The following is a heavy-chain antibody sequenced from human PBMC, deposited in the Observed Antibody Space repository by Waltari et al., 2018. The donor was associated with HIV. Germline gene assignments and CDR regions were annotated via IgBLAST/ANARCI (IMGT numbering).Heavy chain of an antibody. V-gene: IGHV3-7*01. D-gene: IGHD7-27*01. Sequence: EEQLLDSVGGLVQPGGSLRPSCVASGFTFSRYWMIWVRQAPGQGPEWVARMSQGGGETGYVDSARGRFTVSRDDDKDSRYLHMKSLSAKDTLIYYCVIADYWGPFSDYHYGLDVWGQGTTFIVSS. CDR3: VIADYWGPFSDYHYGLDV. CDR1: GFTFSRYW. J-gene: IGHJ6*02. CDR2: MSQGGGET.